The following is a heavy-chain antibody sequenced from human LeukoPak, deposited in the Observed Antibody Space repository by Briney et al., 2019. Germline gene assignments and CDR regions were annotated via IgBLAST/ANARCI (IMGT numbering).Heavy chain of an antibody. CDR1: GFTFSSYG. J-gene: IGHJ4*02. V-gene: IGHV3-33*01. Sequence: PGRSLRLSCAASGFTFSSYGMHWVRQAPGKGLEWVAVIWYDGSNKYYADSVKGRSTISRDNSKNTLYLQMNSLRAEDTAVYYCARDGDSSGWYKNFDYWGQGTLVTVSS. CDR2: IWYDGSNK. CDR3: ARDGDSSGWYKNFDY. D-gene: IGHD6-19*01.